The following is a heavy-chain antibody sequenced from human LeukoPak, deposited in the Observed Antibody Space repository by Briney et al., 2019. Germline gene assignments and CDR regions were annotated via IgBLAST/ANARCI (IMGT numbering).Heavy chain of an antibody. V-gene: IGHV5-10-1*01. Sequence: GESLQISSKAPGYTMTSYCITWVRQMPGKGLEWMGRIDPADSYTDYSPSFQGHVTISADISISTAYLQWSRLKASDTAMYYCASLSSGWRYYTGLDVWRQGTTIIVSS. J-gene: IGHJ6*02. D-gene: IGHD1-26*01. CDR1: GYTMTSYC. CDR2: IDPADSYT. CDR3: ASLSSGWRYYTGLDV.